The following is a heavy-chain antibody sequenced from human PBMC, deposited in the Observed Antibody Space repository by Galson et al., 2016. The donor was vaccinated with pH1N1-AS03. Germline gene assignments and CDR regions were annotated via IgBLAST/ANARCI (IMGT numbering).Heavy chain of an antibody. CDR3: ARQAEGRMLTLRHRYFDF. V-gene: IGHV4-39*01. J-gene: IGHJ2*01. Sequence: SETLSLTCSVSGGSINISPYNWGWIRQSPGKGLEWLGSVSFSGTTYYNPSPKSRVSTSMATSENQITLTLSAVTATDTAVYYCARQAEGRMLTLRHRYFDFWGRGIRVTVSS. D-gene: IGHD1-14*01. CDR1: GGSINISPYN. CDR2: VSFSGTT.